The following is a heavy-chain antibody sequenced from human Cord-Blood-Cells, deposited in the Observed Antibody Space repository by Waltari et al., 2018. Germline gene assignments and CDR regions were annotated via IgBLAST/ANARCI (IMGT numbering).Heavy chain of an antibody. CDR3: ARGNCSGGSCYSDWFDP. CDR1: GYTFTGYY. D-gene: IGHD2-15*01. V-gene: IGHV1-2*02. J-gene: IGHJ5*02. Sequence: QVQLVQSGAEVKKPGASVKVSCKASGYTFTGYYMHWVRQAPGQGLEWMGWINPNSGGTNYAQKFQGRVTMTRDTSNSTAYMELSRLRSDDTAVYYCARGNCSGGSCYSDWFDPWGQGTLVTVSS. CDR2: INPNSGGT.